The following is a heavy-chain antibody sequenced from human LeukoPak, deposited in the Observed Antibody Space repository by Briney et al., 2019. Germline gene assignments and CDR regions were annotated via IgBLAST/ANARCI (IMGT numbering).Heavy chain of an antibody. V-gene: IGHV4-39*07. CDR2: IYYVGTT. CDR1: GGSISSGNYY. Sequence: SETLSLTCTVSGGSISSGNYYWGWIRQPPGRGLQWIGSIYYVGTTYYNPSLKSRVAISVDTSKNQFSLKLTSVPAADTAVYYCARGKDYYDNSGYFDYWGQGTLVTVSS. D-gene: IGHD3-22*01. J-gene: IGHJ4*02. CDR3: ARGKDYYDNSGYFDY.